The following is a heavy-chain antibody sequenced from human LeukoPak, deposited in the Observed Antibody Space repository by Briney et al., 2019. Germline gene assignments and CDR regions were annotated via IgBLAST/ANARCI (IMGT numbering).Heavy chain of an antibody. CDR1: GFTFSSYG. Sequence: PPGGSLRLSCAASGFTFSSYGMHWVRQAPGKGLEWVAVISYDGSNKYYADSVKGRFTISRDNSKNTLYLQMNSLRAEDTAVYYCAKDLFPYVVVPAANLLDYWGQGTLVTGSS. V-gene: IGHV3-30*18. CDR2: ISYDGSNK. J-gene: IGHJ4*02. D-gene: IGHD2-2*01. CDR3: AKDLFPYVVVPAANLLDY.